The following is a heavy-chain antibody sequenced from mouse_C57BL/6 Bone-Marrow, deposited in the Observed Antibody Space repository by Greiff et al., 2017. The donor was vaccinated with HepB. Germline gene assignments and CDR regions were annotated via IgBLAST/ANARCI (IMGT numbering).Heavy chain of an antibody. CDR1: GFTFSSYA. D-gene: IGHD3-3*01. CDR3: ARVGSGTSYWYFDV. V-gene: IGHV5-4*03. CDR2: ISDGGSYT. Sequence: DVMLVESGGGLVKPGGSLKLSCAASGFTFSSYAMSWVRQTPEKRLEWVATISDGGSYTYYPDNVKGRFTISRDNAKNNLYLQMSHLKSEDTAMYYCARVGSGTSYWYFDVWGTGTTVTVSS. J-gene: IGHJ1*03.